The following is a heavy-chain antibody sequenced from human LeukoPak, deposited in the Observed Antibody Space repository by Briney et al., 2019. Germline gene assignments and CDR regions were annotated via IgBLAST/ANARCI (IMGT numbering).Heavy chain of an antibody. D-gene: IGHD3-10*01. CDR2: IYYSGST. CDR1: GGSISSYY. CDR3: ARHVGYYGSGSYPLGAFDI. J-gene: IGHJ3*02. V-gene: IGHV4-59*08. Sequence: PSETLSLTCTVSGGSISSYYWSWIRQPPGKGLEWIGYIYYSGSTNYNPSLKSRVTISVDTSKNQFSLKLSSVTAADTAVYYCARHVGYYGSGSYPLGAFDIWGQGTMVTVSS.